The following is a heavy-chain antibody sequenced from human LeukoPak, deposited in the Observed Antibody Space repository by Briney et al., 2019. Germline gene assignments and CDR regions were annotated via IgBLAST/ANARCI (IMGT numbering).Heavy chain of an antibody. D-gene: IGHD3-22*01. Sequence: GGSLRLSCAASGFTFSDYEMNWVRQAPGKGLEWVSYISSSASIIYYSDSVKGRFTISRDNAKNSLYLQMNSLRDEDTAVYYCARRAGDYSHPYDYWGQGILVTVSS. CDR2: ISSSASII. J-gene: IGHJ4*02. CDR1: GFTFSDYE. CDR3: ARRAGDYSHPYDY. V-gene: IGHV3-48*03.